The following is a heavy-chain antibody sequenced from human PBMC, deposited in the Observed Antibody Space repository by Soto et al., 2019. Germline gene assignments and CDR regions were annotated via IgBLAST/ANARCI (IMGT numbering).Heavy chain of an antibody. CDR1: GFAFSIYW. Sequence: GGSLRLSCAASGFAFSIYWMMWVRQAPGKGLEWVANINEDGSKKHHVDSVKGRFTISRDNAKNSLYLQLNSLRTEDTAIYYCVRETNGCTEFWGQGTLVTVSS. D-gene: IGHD2-8*02. V-gene: IGHV3-7*01. CDR2: INEDGSKK. J-gene: IGHJ4*02. CDR3: VRETNGCTEF.